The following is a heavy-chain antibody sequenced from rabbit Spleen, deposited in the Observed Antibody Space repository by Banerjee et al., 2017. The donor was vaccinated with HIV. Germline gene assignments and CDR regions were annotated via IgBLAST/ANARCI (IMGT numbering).Heavy chain of an antibody. Sequence: QSLEESGGDLVKPGASLTLTCTASGFSFSSNYYMCWVRQAPGKGLGCIACIYAGSGSTWYASWAKGRFPISKTSSTTVTLQMTSLTAADTATYFCARDTGTSFSTFGMDLWGPGTLVTVS. D-gene: IGHD8-1*01. V-gene: IGHV1S40*01. CDR1: GFSFSSNYY. CDR3: ARDTGTSFSTFGMDL. CDR2: IYAGSGST. J-gene: IGHJ6*01.